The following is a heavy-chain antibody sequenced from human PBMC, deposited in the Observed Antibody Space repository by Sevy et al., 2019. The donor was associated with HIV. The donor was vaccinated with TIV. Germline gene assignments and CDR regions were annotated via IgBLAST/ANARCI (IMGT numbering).Heavy chain of an antibody. CDR1: GFTFSTYD. CDR2: ISHDGSYR. J-gene: IGHJ6*02. V-gene: IGHV3-30*18. Sequence: GGSLRLSCAASGFTFSTYDMHWVRQAPGKGLEWVAIISHDGSYRYYADSVRGRFSMSRDSSKNTLYLQMSGLSSEDAAVYYCGKNRPPGGSYFARHGMDVWGRGTTVTVSS. D-gene: IGHD3-16*01. CDR3: GKNRPPGGSYFARHGMDV.